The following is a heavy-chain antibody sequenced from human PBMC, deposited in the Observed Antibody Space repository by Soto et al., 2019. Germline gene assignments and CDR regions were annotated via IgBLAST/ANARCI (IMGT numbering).Heavy chain of an antibody. CDR3: AKDPPGTPTAATDFDY. J-gene: IGHJ4*02. V-gene: IGHV3-30*18. CDR1: GFTFSSYG. D-gene: IGHD1-1*01. Sequence: GGSLRLSCAASGFTFSSYGMHWVRQAPGKGLEWVAVISYDGSNKYYADSVKGRFTISRDNSKNTLYLQMNSLRAEDTAVYYCAKDPPGTPTAATDFDYWGQGTLVTVSS. CDR2: ISYDGSNK.